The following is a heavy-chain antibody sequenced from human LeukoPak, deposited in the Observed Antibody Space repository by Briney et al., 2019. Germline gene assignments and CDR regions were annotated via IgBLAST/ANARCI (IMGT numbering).Heavy chain of an antibody. CDR3: ARGGLIYDSSGYYYFSEYFQH. V-gene: IGHV1-2*02. CDR1: GYTFTGYY. Sequence: ASVKVSCKASGYTFTGYYMHWVRQAPGQGLEWMGWINPNSGGTNYAQKFQGGVTMTRDTSISTAYMELSRLRSDDTAVYYCARGGLIYDSSGYYYFSEYFQHWGQGTLVTVSS. CDR2: INPNSGGT. D-gene: IGHD3-22*01. J-gene: IGHJ1*01.